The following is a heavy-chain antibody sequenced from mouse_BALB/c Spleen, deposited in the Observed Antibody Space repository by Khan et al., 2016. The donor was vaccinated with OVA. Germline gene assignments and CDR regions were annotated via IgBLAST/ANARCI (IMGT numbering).Heavy chain of an antibody. CDR1: GHAFSDYW. Sequence: VQLQESGAELVRPGSSVKISCKASGHAFSDYWMNWVKQRPGQGLEWIGQIYPGDGDSNYNGKFKGKATLTVDKASSTAYMQLSSLTSEDSAVYFCARGGYDGYCRAWFAYWGQGTLVTVSA. CDR2: IYPGDGDS. J-gene: IGHJ3*01. V-gene: IGHV1-80*01. D-gene: IGHD2-3*01. CDR3: ARGGYDGYCRAWFAY.